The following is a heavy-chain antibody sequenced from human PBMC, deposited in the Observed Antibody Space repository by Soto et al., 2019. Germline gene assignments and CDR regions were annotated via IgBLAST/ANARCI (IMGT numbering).Heavy chain of an antibody. Sequence: AGGSLRLSCAASGFTFSTSAMSWVRQAPGKGLEWVSSFSASGGSTYYADSVKGRFTISRDNSKNTLFLQMNSLRAEDAAVYYCARDVRRYFDYWGQGALVTVSS. CDR2: FSASGGST. V-gene: IGHV3-23*01. CDR3: ARDVRRYFDY. CDR1: GFTFSTSA. J-gene: IGHJ4*02.